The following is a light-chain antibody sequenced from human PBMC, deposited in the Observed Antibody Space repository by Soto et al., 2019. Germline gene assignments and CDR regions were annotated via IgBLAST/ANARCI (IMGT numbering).Light chain of an antibody. Sequence: QSALTQPPSASGSPGQSVTISCTGNSSDVGGYKYVSWYQQHPGKAPKLMIFEVHKRPSGVPDRFSGSKSGNTASLTVSGLQAEDEADYYCSSYGGTNNLLFGGGTKLTVL. CDR3: SSYGGTNNLL. V-gene: IGLV2-8*01. CDR1: SSDVGGYKY. J-gene: IGLJ2*01. CDR2: EVH.